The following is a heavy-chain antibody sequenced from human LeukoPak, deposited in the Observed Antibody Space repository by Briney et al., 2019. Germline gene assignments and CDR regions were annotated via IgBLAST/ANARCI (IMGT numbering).Heavy chain of an antibody. J-gene: IGHJ4*02. CDR3: AKDSRPGASWGRPDD. Sequence: TGGSLRLSCAASGFTFSSYAMIWVRQAPGKGLEWVSAISGSGDSTYYADSVKGRFTISRDNSKNTLYLQMNSLRAEDTAVYYCAKDSRPGASWGRPDDWGQGTLVTVSS. D-gene: IGHD3-16*01. CDR1: GFTFSSYA. CDR2: ISGSGDST. V-gene: IGHV3-23*01.